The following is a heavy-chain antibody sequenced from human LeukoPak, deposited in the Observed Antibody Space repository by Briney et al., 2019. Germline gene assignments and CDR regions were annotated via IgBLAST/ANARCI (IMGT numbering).Heavy chain of an antibody. J-gene: IGHJ4*02. CDR3: ARQAYCGGDCYRLDFDY. D-gene: IGHD2-21*02. V-gene: IGHV5-51*01. CDR2: IYVGDPDT. Sequence: ESLKISCKGSGYIFTNYWIGWVRQMPGKGLEWMGVIYVGDPDTTYSPSFEGQATISADKSISTAYLQWSSLKASDTAIYYCARQAYCGGDCYRLDFDYWGQGTPVTVSS. CDR1: GYIFTNYW.